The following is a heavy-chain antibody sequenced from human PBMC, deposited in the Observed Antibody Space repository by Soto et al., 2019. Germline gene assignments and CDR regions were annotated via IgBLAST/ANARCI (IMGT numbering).Heavy chain of an antibody. Sequence: QLQLQESGSGLVKPSQTLSLTCAVSGGSISSGGYSWSWIRQPPGKGLEWIGYIYHSGSTYYNPSLKSRVTISVDRSKNQFSLKLSSVTAADTAVYYCARASSSWYGEPLHFDYWGQGTLVTVSS. V-gene: IGHV4-30-2*01. CDR1: GGSISSGGYS. CDR2: IYHSGST. J-gene: IGHJ4*02. D-gene: IGHD6-13*01. CDR3: ARASSSWYGEPLHFDY.